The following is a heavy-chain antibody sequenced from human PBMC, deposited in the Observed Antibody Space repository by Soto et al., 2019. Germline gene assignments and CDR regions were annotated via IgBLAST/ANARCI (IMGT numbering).Heavy chain of an antibody. J-gene: IGHJ4*02. D-gene: IGHD3-9*01. CDR3: ARRTLTGSPTFDS. CDR1: GFTVSYYT. V-gene: IGHV3-21*01. CDR2: ISSGSTFI. Sequence: EVQLVESGGGLVKPGGSLRLSCAASGFTVSYYTMNWVRQAPGKGLEWVSFISSGSTFIDYADSVKGRITISRDNAKNPLYLQMNRLRAEDTAVYYCARRTLTGSPTFDSGGQGILVTVSS.